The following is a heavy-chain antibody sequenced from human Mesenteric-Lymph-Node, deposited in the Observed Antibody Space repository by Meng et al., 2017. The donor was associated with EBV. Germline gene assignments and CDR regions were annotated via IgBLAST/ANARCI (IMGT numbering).Heavy chain of an antibody. Sequence: QGQLQQWGAGLLKPSETLSLTCAAYGGSFSGYYWSWIRQPPGKGLEWIGEINHSGSTNYNPSLKSRVTISVDTSKNQFSLKLSSVTAADTAVYYCARGEKGPIDYWGQGTLVTVSS. V-gene: IGHV4-34*01. CDR3: ARGEKGPIDY. CDR1: GGSFSGYY. J-gene: IGHJ4*02. CDR2: INHSGST.